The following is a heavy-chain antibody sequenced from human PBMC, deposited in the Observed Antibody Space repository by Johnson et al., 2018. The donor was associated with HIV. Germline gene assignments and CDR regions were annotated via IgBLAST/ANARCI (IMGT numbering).Heavy chain of an antibody. J-gene: IGHJ3*02. D-gene: IGHD2-21*02. CDR3: AKLWAYCGGDCYWRGHDAFDI. Sequence: QVQLMESGGGVVQPGRSLRLSCAASGFTFSSYDMHWVRQAPGKGLEWVAVISYDGSKKYYADFVKGRFTISRDNSKNTLYLQMNSLRAEDTAVYYCAKLWAYCGGDCYWRGHDAFDIWGQGTMVTVSS. CDR1: GFTFSSYD. CDR2: ISYDGSKK. V-gene: IGHV3-30*18.